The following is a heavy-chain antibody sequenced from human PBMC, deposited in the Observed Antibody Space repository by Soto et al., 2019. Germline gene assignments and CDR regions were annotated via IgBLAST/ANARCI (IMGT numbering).Heavy chain of an antibody. J-gene: IGHJ4*02. D-gene: IGHD6-19*01. CDR1: GFTFSSYW. Sequence: PGGSLRLSCAASGFTFSSYWMHWVRQAPGKGLVWVSRINSDGSSTSYADSVKGRFTISRDNAKNTLYLQMNSLRAEDTAVYYCARASGWYEFYDYWGQGTLVTVSS. V-gene: IGHV3-74*01. CDR3: ARASGWYEFYDY. CDR2: INSDGSST.